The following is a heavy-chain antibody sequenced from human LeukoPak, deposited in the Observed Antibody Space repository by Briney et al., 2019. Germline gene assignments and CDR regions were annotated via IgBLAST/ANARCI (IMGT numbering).Heavy chain of an antibody. J-gene: IGHJ5*02. CDR1: GGSISSDY. CDR3: ARLLGWSGPINWFDP. CDR2: VYYSGIT. V-gene: IGHV4-59*08. D-gene: IGHD3-3*01. Sequence: SETLSLTCTVSGGSISSDYWSWIRQPPGKGLEWIGYVYYSGITNYNPSLKSRVTISVGTSKNHFSLKLTSVTAADTAVYYCARLLGWSGPINWFDPWGRGTLVTVST.